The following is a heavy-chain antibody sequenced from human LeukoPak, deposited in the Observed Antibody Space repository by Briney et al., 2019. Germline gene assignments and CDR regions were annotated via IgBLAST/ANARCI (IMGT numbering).Heavy chain of an antibody. Sequence: TSETLSLTCAVYGGSFSGYYWSWIRQHPGKGLEWIGYIYYSGSTYYNPSLKSRVTISVDTSKNQFSLKLSSVTAADTAVYYCARVGYYYDSSPYFDLWGRGTLVTVSS. J-gene: IGHJ2*01. CDR3: ARVGYYYDSSPYFDL. CDR1: GGSFSGYY. V-gene: IGHV4-31*11. D-gene: IGHD3-22*01. CDR2: IYYSGST.